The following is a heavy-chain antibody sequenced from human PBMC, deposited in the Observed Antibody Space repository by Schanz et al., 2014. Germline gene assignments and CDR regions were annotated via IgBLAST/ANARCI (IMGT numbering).Heavy chain of an antibody. V-gene: IGHV3-23*04. Sequence: EVQLVESGGGLVKPGGSLRLSCAASGFTFSTDAMSWVRQAPGKGLEWLSVISASGGDTYYADSVKGRFTISRDNSKNTLYLQMNSLRAEDTAVYYCAKVRYSSGWRGDYFDEWGQGTLVTVAS. CDR1: GFTFSTDA. D-gene: IGHD6-25*01. J-gene: IGHJ4*02. CDR3: AKVRYSSGWRGDYFDE. CDR2: ISASGGDT.